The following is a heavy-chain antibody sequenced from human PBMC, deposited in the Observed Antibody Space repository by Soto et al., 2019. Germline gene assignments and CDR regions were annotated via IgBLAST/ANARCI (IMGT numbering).Heavy chain of an antibody. CDR1: GYTFTSYG. D-gene: IGHD3-10*01. V-gene: IGHV1-18*01. CDR3: ARARLWFGELPYYYGMDV. J-gene: IGHJ6*02. CDR2: ISAYNGNT. Sequence: QVQLVQSGAEVKKPGASVKVSCKASGYTFTSYGISWVRQAPGQGLEWMGWISAYNGNTNYAQKLQGRVTMTTDTPTSTAYMELRSLRSDDTAVYYCARARLWFGELPYYYGMDVWGQGTTVTVSS.